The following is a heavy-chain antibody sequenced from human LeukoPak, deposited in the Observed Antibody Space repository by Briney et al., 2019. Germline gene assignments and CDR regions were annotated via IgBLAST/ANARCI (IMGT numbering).Heavy chain of an antibody. CDR1: GDTLTESS. V-gene: IGHV1-24*01. J-gene: IGHJ4*02. Sequence: GASVKVSCKLSGDTLTESSMHWVRHFPGKGLEWMGSFDPEDNEKIYARSFQGRLTMTEDTSTNTAYMELSSLRSEDTAVYFCATTIVGVAHIYYWGQGTLVSVSS. CDR3: ATTIVGVAHIYY. CDR2: FDPEDNEK. D-gene: IGHD1-26*01.